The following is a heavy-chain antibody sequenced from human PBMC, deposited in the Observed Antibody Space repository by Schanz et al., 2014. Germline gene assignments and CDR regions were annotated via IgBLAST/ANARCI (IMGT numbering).Heavy chain of an antibody. V-gene: IGHV1-69*04. J-gene: IGHJ4*02. CDR2: IIPIHGIV. Sequence: QVQLVQSGAEVKKPGASVKVSCKASGGTFSTYPINWLRQAPGQGLEWMGRIIPIHGIVNYAQRFQDRVRITADKSTSTAYMELSSLRSDDTAVYYCARDGDFDYWGQGTLVTVSS. CDR3: ARDGDFDY. CDR1: GGTFSTYP.